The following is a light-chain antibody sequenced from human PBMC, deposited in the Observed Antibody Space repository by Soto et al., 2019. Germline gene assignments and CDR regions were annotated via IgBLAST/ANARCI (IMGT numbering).Light chain of an antibody. CDR2: EVS. CDR3: SSYTTTSTRV. J-gene: IGLJ3*02. CDR1: SSDVGGYNS. Sequence: QSALTQPASVSGSPGQSITISCTGTSSDVGGYNSVSWYQQYPGNAPRLIIFEVSNRPSEVSNRFAGSKSGNTASLIISGLQAEDEADDYCSSYTTTSTRVFGGGTKLTVL. V-gene: IGLV2-14*01.